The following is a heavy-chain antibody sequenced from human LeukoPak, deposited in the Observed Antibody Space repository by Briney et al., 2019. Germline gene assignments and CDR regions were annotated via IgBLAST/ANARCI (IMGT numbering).Heavy chain of an antibody. J-gene: IGHJ4*02. Sequence: GGSLRLSCAASGFTFSSYWMSWGRQAPGKGLEWVANIKQDGSEKYYVDSVKGRFTISRDNAKNSLYLQMNSLRAEDTAVYYCTTYVDTAMVSFDYWGQRTLVTVSS. V-gene: IGHV3-7*03. CDR2: IKQDGSEK. CDR3: TTYVDTAMVSFDY. CDR1: GFTFSSYW. D-gene: IGHD5-18*01.